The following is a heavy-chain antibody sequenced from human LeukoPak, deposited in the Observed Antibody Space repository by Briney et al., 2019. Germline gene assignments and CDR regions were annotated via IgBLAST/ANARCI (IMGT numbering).Heavy chain of an antibody. J-gene: IGHJ4*02. CDR2: IKPDGSAQ. CDR1: GFTFSNSW. Sequence: GGSLRLSCAASGFTFSNSWMSWVRQAPGKGLEWVATIKPDGSAQYYVDSVKGRFTISRDNAKNSLFLQINSLRAEDTAVYYCARSNYDILTGYYEQDQYYFDYWGQGTLVTVSS. CDR3: ARSNYDILTGYYEQDQYYFDY. V-gene: IGHV3-7*01. D-gene: IGHD3-9*01.